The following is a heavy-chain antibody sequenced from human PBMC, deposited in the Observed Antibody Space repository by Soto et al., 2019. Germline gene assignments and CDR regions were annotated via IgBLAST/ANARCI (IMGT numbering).Heavy chain of an antibody. Sequence: SETLSLTCTVSGGSIISGGYYWIWIRQHPGKGLEWIGYIYYSGSTYYNPSLKSRVTISVDTSKNQFSLKLSSVTAADTAVYYCARGLYSSSYQPFDPWGQGTLVTVSS. CDR2: IYYSGST. D-gene: IGHD6-6*01. CDR1: GGSIISGGYY. CDR3: ARGLYSSSYQPFDP. V-gene: IGHV4-31*03. J-gene: IGHJ5*02.